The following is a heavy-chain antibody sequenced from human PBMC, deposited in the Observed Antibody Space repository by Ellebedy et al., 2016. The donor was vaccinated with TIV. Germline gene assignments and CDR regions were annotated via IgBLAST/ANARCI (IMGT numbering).Heavy chain of an antibody. CDR3: ARGGRDSSGQYEDWYYDL. Sequence: GESLKISCAASGFTFSSYGMHWVRQAPGKGLEWVAVISYDGSNKYYADSVKGRFTISRDNSKNTVYLQMNSLRVEDTAVYYCARGGRDSSGQYEDWYYDLWGRGTLVTVSS. CDR1: GFTFSSYG. V-gene: IGHV3-30*03. D-gene: IGHD3-22*01. CDR2: ISYDGSNK. J-gene: IGHJ2*01.